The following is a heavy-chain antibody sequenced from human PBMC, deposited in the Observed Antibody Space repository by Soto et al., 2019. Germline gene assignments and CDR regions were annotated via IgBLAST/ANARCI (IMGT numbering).Heavy chain of an antibody. J-gene: IGHJ5*02. Sequence: QVQLQESGPGLVKPSQTLSLTCTGSGGSISSGAYFWSWIRQPPGKGLERIGYIFYYGSTSYNPSPKRLVSISVDTSKNQSSPKLSSVTAADTAVYYCPRAVLQLDPWGQGNLVSVSS. D-gene: IGHD3-10*01. CDR2: IFYYGST. CDR3: PRAVLQLDP. CDR1: GGSISSGAYF. V-gene: IGHV4-30-4*01.